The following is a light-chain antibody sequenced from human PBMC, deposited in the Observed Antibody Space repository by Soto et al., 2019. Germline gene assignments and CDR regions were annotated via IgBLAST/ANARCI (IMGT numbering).Light chain of an antibody. CDR2: RAI. Sequence: EIVLTQSPGTLSLFPGERATLSCRATERVSSNFLAWYQQNVGQPPRLLIYRAITRATGIPDRFSGSGSETEYTLTISNLQAEDFAVYYCQQFNNWPHTFGQGTRLEIK. J-gene: IGKJ2*01. CDR3: QQFNNWPHT. V-gene: IGKV3D-15*01. CDR1: ERVSSN.